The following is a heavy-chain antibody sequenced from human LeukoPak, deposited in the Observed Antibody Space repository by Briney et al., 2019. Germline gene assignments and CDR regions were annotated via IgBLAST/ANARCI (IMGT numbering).Heavy chain of an antibody. CDR2: LFTGGNA. CDR1: GDSMNGYY. D-gene: IGHD5-12*01. V-gene: IGHV4-4*07. J-gene: IGHJ4*02. CDR3: ARGLRWDSGNDWGPEH. Sequence: SETLSLTCSVSGDSMNGYYWIWIRQTAGKGLEWIGRLFTGGNAECNPSLKSRVTMSVGTSKSQFSLKLTPVTAADTAIYYCARGLRWDSGNDWGPEHWGQGVLVTVSS.